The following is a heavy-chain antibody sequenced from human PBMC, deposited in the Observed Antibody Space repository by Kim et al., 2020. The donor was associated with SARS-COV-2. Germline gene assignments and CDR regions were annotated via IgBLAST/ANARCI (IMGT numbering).Heavy chain of an antibody. V-gene: IGHV4-31*02. Sequence: SLKSRVTISVDTSKNQSSLKLSSLTAADTAVYYCARDRRRCGEVDWFDPWGQGTLVTVSS. D-gene: IGHD3-10*01. CDR3: ARDRRRCGEVDWFDP. J-gene: IGHJ5*02.